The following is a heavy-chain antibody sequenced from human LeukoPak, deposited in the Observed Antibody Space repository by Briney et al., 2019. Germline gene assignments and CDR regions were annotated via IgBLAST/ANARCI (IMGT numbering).Heavy chain of an antibody. J-gene: IGHJ4*02. V-gene: IGHV1-18*01. Sequence: WASVKVSCKASGGTFSSYTISWVRQAPGQGLEWMGWISAYNGNTNYAQKLQGRVTMTTDTSTSTAYMELRSLRSDDTAVYYCARGSSSWFDYWGQGTLVTVSS. D-gene: IGHD6-13*01. CDR3: ARGSSSWFDY. CDR2: ISAYNGNT. CDR1: GGTFSSYT.